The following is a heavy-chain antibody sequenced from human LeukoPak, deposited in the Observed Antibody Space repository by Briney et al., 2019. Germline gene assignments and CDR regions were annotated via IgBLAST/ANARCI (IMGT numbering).Heavy chain of an antibody. V-gene: IGHV3-23*01. J-gene: IGHJ6*02. CDR1: GFTFSSYA. D-gene: IGHD3-10*01. CDR3: AKGGGDGSGSYLAFYYYYYYGMDV. CDR2: ISGSGGST. Sequence: GGSLRLSCAASGFTFSSYAMSWVRQAPGKGLEWVSAISGSGGSTYYADSVKGRFTISRDSSKNTLYLQMNSLRAEDTAVYYCAKGGGDGSGSYLAFYYYYYYGMDVWGQGTTVTVSS.